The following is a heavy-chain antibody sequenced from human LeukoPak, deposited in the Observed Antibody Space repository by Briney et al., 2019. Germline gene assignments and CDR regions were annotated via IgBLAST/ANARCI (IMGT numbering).Heavy chain of an antibody. J-gene: IGHJ3*02. CDR2: IYYSGST. Sequence: SETLSLTCTVSGGSISSSSYYWGWIRQPPGKGLEWIGSIYYSGSTYYNPSLKSRVTISVDTSKNQFSLKLSSVTAADTAVYYCARQRMMVITTGFGAFDIWGQGTMVTVSS. D-gene: IGHD3-22*01. CDR1: GGSISSSSYY. CDR3: ARQRMMVITTGFGAFDI. V-gene: IGHV4-39*07.